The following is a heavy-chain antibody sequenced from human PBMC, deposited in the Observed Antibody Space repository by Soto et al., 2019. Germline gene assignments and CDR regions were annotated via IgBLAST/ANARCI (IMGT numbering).Heavy chain of an antibody. V-gene: IGHV1-8*01. D-gene: IGHD6-6*01. Sequence: GASVKVSCKASGYTFTSYDINWVRQATGQGLERMGWMNPNSGNTGYAQKFQGRVTMTRNTSISTAYMELSSLRSEDTAVYYCARVIAARPGDYYYYYYTDVWGKGTTVTVSS. J-gene: IGHJ6*03. CDR2: MNPNSGNT. CDR1: GYTFTSYD. CDR3: ARVIAARPGDYYYYYYTDV.